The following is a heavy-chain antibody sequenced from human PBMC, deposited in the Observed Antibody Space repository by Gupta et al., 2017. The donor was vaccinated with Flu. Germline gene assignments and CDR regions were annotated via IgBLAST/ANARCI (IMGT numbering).Heavy chain of an antibody. CDR1: GYTFTSYD. CDR3: AREWSSSWYLTQRNWFDP. CDR2: MNPNSGNT. Sequence: QVQLVQSGAEVKKPGASVKVSCKASGYTFTSYDINWVRQATGQGLEWMGWMNPNSGNTGYAQKFQGRVTMTRNTSISTAYMELSSLRSEDTAVYYCAREWSSSWYLTQRNWFDPWGQGTLVTVSS. D-gene: IGHD6-13*01. J-gene: IGHJ5*02. V-gene: IGHV1-8*01.